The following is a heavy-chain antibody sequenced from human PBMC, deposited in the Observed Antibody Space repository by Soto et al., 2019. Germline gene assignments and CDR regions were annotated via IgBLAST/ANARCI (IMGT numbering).Heavy chain of an antibody. CDR1: DGSITSSNNF. D-gene: IGHD3-10*01. Sequence: PSETLSLTCTVSDGSITSSNNFWGWIRQPPGKGLEWIGTIFYGGNTYYNPSLKSRVTMSVDTFKNQFSLRLSSVTAADTAMYFCTRAERFPRSWFDPWGQGTQVTVSS. J-gene: IGHJ5*02. CDR3: TRAERFPRSWFDP. CDR2: IFYGGNT. V-gene: IGHV4-39*01.